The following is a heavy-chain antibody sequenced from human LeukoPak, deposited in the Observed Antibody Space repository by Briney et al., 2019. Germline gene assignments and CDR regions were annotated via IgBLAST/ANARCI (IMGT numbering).Heavy chain of an antibody. CDR1: GHTFTSYG. CDR3: ARDGMGDCSSTSCYTRYDFWSGYRNFDY. J-gene: IGHJ4*02. V-gene: IGHV1-18*01. D-gene: IGHD2-2*02. CDR2: ISAYNGNT. Sequence: ASVKVSCKASGHTFTSYGISWVRQAPGQGLEWMGWISAYNGNTNYAQKLQGRVTMTTDTSTSTAYMELRSLRSDDTAVYYCARDGMGDCSSTSCYTRYDFWSGYRNFDYWGQGTLVTVSS.